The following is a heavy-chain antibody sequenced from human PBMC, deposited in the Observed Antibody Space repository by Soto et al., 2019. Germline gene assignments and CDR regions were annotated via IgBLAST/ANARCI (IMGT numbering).Heavy chain of an antibody. CDR2: ISPKSGGT. D-gene: IGHD3-9*01. CDR1: ADTFTSYY. CDR3: ARPPGYISDWYYFDL. V-gene: IGHV1-2*02. J-gene: IGHJ4*02. Sequence: ASVKVSCKAPADTFTSYYIHWVRQAPGQGFEWMGRISPKSGGTNYAQKFQGRVSMTWDTSLKTAYMELSSLMSEDTAVYYCARPPGYISDWYYFDLWGQGTQVTVSS.